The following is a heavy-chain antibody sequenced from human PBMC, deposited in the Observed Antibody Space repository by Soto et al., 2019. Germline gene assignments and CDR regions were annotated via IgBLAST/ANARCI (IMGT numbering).Heavy chain of an antibody. D-gene: IGHD4-4*01. CDR1: GYTFTSYW. J-gene: IGHJ6*02. CDR2: IYPGDSDT. V-gene: IGHV5-51*01. Sequence: GEALKLSCQGSGYTFTSYWIGWVRQMPGKGLEWMGIIYPGDSDTRYSPSFQGQVTISADKSISTAYLQWSSLKAADTAMYYCARKAGNVGLDGMDVWGQGTTVTVSS. CDR3: ARKAGNVGLDGMDV.